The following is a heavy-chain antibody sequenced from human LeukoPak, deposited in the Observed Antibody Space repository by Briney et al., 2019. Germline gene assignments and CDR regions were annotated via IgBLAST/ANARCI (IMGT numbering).Heavy chain of an antibody. Sequence: ASVKVSCKASGYTFTWYAINLLRQAPGQGLEWMGWINIYTANPAYAQGFTERFVFSLDTSVTTAYLQLSNLKTEDTAVYYCARHDNDDDFDYWGQGTLVTVSS. J-gene: IGHJ4*02. D-gene: IGHD3-16*01. CDR2: INIYTANP. V-gene: IGHV7-4-1*02. CDR3: ARHDNDDDFDY. CDR1: GYTFTWYA.